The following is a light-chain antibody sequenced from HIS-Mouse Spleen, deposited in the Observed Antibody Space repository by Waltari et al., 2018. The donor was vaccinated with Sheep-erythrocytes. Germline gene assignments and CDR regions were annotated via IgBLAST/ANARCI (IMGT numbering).Light chain of an antibody. CDR1: SSHVGSSNL. V-gene: IGLV2-23*01. Sequence: QSALTQPAPASGSPGQSLTIPCTGTSSHVGSSNLVSWYQQHQGKAPKLMIYEGSKRPSGVSNRFSGSKSGNTASLTISGLQAEDEADYYCCSYAGSSTPWVFGGGTKLTVL. J-gene: IGLJ3*02. CDR3: CSYAGSSTPWV. CDR2: EGS.